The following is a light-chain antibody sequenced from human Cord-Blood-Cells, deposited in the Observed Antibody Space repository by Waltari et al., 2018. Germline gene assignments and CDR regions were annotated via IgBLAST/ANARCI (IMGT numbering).Light chain of an antibody. CDR2: GAS. CDR3: QQYGSSRGFT. J-gene: IGKJ3*01. V-gene: IGKV3-20*01. CDR1: QSVSSSY. Sequence: EIVLTQSPGTLSLSPGERATLSCRASQSVSSSYLAWYQQKPGPAPRLLIYGASSRATGIPDRFSGSGSGTDFTLTISRLEPEDFAVYYCQQYGSSRGFTFGPGTKVDIK.